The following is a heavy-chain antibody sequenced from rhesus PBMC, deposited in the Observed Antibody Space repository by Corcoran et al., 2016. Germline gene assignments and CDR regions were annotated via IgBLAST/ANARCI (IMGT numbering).Heavy chain of an antibody. J-gene: IGHJ4*01. D-gene: IGHD5-12*01. Sequence: QVQLQESGPGLVKPSETLSLTCAVSGYSISGYYWSWIRQAPGKGLEWIGYITYSGSTSYNPSLKSRVTISRDTSNNQFSLKLSSVTAADPAVYYCARDWGGYSYSYLDYWGQGVLVTVSS. CDR3: ARDWGGYSYSYLDY. V-gene: IGHV4-122*02. CDR1: GYSISGYY. CDR2: ITYSGST.